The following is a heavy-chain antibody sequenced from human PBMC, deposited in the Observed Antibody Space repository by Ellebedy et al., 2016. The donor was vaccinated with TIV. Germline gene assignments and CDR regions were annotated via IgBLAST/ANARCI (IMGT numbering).Heavy chain of an antibody. CDR3: ARNVLIFTFDKWYSDL. Sequence: SETLSLTCTVSGGSISNTHYNWGWIRQSPGKGLEWIGSVSYSGSSYYSLSLKSRVTISVDTSKDQFSLKLSSVTAADTAVYYCARNVLIFTFDKWYSDLWGRGTLVTVSS. V-gene: IGHV4-39*01. J-gene: IGHJ2*01. D-gene: IGHD3/OR15-3a*01. CDR2: VSYSGSS. CDR1: GGSISNTHYN.